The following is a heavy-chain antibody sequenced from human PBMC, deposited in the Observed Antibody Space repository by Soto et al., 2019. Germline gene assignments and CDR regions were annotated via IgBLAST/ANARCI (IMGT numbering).Heavy chain of an antibody. CDR1: GYTFTSYG. CDR3: ARATQWLKTRLVGWFDP. Sequence: QVQLVQSGAEVKKPGASVKVSCKASGYTFTSYGISWVRQAPGQGLEWMGWISAYNGNTNYTQKLQGRVTMTTDTSTSTAYMELRSLRSDDTAVYYCARATQWLKTRLVGWFDPWGQGTLVTVSS. D-gene: IGHD6-19*01. J-gene: IGHJ5*02. CDR2: ISAYNGNT. V-gene: IGHV1-18*01.